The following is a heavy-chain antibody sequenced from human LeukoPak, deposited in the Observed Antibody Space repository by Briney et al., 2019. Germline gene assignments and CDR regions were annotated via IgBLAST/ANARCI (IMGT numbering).Heavy chain of an antibody. V-gene: IGHV3-30*04. J-gene: IGHJ1*01. CDR1: GFTFSSYA. D-gene: IGHD1-26*01. Sequence: GGSLRLSCAASGFTFSSYAMHWVRQAPRKGLEWVAVISYDGSNKYYADSVKGRFTISRDNSKNTLYLQMNSLRAEDTAVYYCARDIGSGSYYGYFQHWGQGTLVTVSS. CDR2: ISYDGSNK. CDR3: ARDIGSGSYYGYFQH.